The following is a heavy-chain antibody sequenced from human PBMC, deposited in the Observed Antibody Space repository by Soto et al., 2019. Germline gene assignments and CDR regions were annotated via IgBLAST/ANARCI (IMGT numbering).Heavy chain of an antibody. D-gene: IGHD3-10*01. CDR3: AREESGIGLY. CDR2: IYHSGST. V-gene: IGHV4-38-2*02. Sequence: PSETLSLTCVVSGYSISSGYYWGWIRQPPGKGLEWIGSIYHSGSTHYNPSLKSRVTISVDTSKNQFSLKLSSVTAADTAVYYCAREESGIGLYWGQGTLVTVS. CDR1: GYSISSGYY. J-gene: IGHJ4*02.